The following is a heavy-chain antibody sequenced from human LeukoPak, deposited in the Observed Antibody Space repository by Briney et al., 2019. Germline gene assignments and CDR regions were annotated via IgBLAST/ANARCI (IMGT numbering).Heavy chain of an antibody. V-gene: IGHV3-23*01. D-gene: IGHD6-19*01. Sequence: GGSLRLSCAASGFTFSSYAMSWVRQAPGKGLEWVSGISGSGGSTYYADSVKGRFTISRDNSKNTLYLQMNGLRAEDTAVYYCAKMPVSYSSGWTNFDYWGQGTLVTVSS. CDR3: AKMPVSYSSGWTNFDY. J-gene: IGHJ4*02. CDR2: ISGSGGST. CDR1: GFTFSSYA.